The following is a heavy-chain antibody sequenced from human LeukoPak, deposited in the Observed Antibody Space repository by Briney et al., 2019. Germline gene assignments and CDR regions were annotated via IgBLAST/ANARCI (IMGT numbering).Heavy chain of an antibody. D-gene: IGHD3-9*01. CDR3: ARPRDILTLRGAFDI. CDR1: GGSFSGYY. V-gene: IGHV4-34*01. Sequence: SETLSLTCAVYGGSFSGYYWSWIRQPPGKGLEWIGEINHSGSTNYNPSLKSRVTISVDTSKNQFSLTLSSVTAADTAVYYCARPRDILTLRGAFDIWGQGTMVTVSS. CDR2: INHSGST. J-gene: IGHJ3*02.